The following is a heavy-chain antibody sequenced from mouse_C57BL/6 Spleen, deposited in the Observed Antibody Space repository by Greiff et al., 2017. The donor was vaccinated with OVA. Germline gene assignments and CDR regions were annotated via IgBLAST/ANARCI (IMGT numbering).Heavy chain of an antibody. J-gene: IGHJ2*01. D-gene: IGHD1-1*01. CDR2: IDPEDGET. CDR3: GGYYGPDYCDY. CDR1: GFNIKDYY. V-gene: IGHV14-2*01. Sequence: EVQLQQSGAELVKPGASVKLSCTASGFNIKDYYMHWVKQRTEQGLEWIGRIDPEDGETKYAPKFQGKATITADSASNTAYLQLSSLTSEDTAVYYCGGYYGPDYCDYWGQGTTLTVSS.